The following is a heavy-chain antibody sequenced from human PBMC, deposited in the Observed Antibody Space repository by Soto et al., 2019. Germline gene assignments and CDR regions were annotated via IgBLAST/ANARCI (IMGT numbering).Heavy chain of an antibody. Sequence: QVQLVQSGAGVKRPGASVKVSCKASGYSFSNYGITWVRQAPGQGLEWMGWISPFSGNTKYGQTLQGRVTRTTDTSKSTAYMELRSLRSDDTAVYYGARDWSYPSGGIDYWGQGNLVTVSS. CDR1: GYSFSNYG. CDR2: ISPFSGNT. J-gene: IGHJ4*02. CDR3: ARDWSYPSGGIDY. D-gene: IGHD6-25*01. V-gene: IGHV1-18*01.